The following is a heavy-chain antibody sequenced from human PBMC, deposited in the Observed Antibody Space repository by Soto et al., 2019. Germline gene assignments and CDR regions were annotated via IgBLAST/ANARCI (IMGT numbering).Heavy chain of an antibody. Sequence: QVQLQESGPGLVKPSQTLSLTCTVSGGSISSGGYYWSWIRQHPGKGLEWIGYIYYSGSTYYNPSLKSRVTISVDTSKNQFSLKLSSVTAADTAVYYCARDSGITMVRGVYYQHWGQGTLVTVSS. D-gene: IGHD3-10*01. J-gene: IGHJ1*01. CDR3: ARDSGITMVRGVYYQH. CDR2: IYYSGST. CDR1: GGSISSGGYY. V-gene: IGHV4-31*03.